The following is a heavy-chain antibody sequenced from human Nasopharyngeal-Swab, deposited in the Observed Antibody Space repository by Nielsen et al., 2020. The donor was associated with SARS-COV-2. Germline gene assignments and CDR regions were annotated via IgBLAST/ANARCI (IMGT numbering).Heavy chain of an antibody. CDR2: ISSSGSTI. Sequence: GGSLRLSCAASGFTFSSYEMNWVRQAPGKGLEWVSYISSSGSTIYYADSVKGRFTISRDNSKNTLYLQMNSLRAEDTAVYYCAKDSVLRYFDWLLTYYFDYWGQGTLVTVSS. J-gene: IGHJ4*02. CDR1: GFTFSSYE. CDR3: AKDSVLRYFDWLLTYYFDY. D-gene: IGHD3-9*01. V-gene: IGHV3-48*03.